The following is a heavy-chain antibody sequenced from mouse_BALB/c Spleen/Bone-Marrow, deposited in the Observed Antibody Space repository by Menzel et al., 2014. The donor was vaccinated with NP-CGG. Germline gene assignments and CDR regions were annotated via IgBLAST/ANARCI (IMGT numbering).Heavy chain of an antibody. J-gene: IGHJ4*01. V-gene: IGHV3-2*02. CDR2: ISYSGST. D-gene: IGHD2-14*01. CDR1: GYSITSDYA. CDR3: ARGGYDDAVDY. Sequence: EVKLVESGPGLVKPSQSLYLTCTVTGYSITSDYAWNWIRQFPGNKLEWMGYISYSGSTSYNPSLKSRISITRDTSKNQFFLQLNSVTSDATATYYCARGGYDDAVDYLGQAASVTVSA.